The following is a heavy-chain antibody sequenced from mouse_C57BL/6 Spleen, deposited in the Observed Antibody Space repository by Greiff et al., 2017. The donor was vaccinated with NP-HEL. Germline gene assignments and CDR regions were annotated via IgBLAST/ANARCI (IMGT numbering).Heavy chain of an antibody. J-gene: IGHJ3*01. CDR3: ARKGKYGGYFAY. Sequence: VKLMESDAELVKPGASVKISCKVSGYTFTDHTIHWMKQRPEQGLEWIGYIYPRDGSTKYNEKFKGKATLTADKSSSTAYMQLNSLTSEDSAVYFCARKGKYGGYFAYWGQGTLVTVSA. CDR2: IYPRDGST. CDR1: GYTFTDHT. D-gene: IGHD2-3*01. V-gene: IGHV1-78*01.